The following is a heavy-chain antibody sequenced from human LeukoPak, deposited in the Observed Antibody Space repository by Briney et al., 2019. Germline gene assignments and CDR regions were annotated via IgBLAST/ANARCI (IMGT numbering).Heavy chain of an antibody. V-gene: IGHV3-7*01. CDR3: ARVPAAIRYYYYYMDV. CDR1: GFTFSTYW. D-gene: IGHD2-2*02. J-gene: IGHJ6*03. Sequence: GGSLRLSCAASGFTFSTYWMSWVRQAPGKGLEWVANIRQDGSKIYYVDSAKGRFTISRDNAKNSLYLQMNSLRAEDTAVYYCARVPAAIRYYYYYMDVWGKGTTVTVSS. CDR2: IRQDGSKI.